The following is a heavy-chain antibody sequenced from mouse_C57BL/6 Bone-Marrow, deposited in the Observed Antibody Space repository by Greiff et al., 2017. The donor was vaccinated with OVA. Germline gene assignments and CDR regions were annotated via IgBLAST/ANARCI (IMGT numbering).Heavy chain of an antibody. V-gene: IGHV1-34*01. CDR3: AREGILLRYAWFAY. CDR2: IYPNNGGN. D-gene: IGHD1-1*01. Sequence: EVQLQQSGPELVKPGASVKMSCKASGYTFTDYYMHWVKQSHGKSLEWIGYIYPNNGGNGYNQKFKGKATLTVDKSSSTAYMGLRSLTSEDSAVYYCAREGILLRYAWFAYWGQGTLVTVSA. CDR1: GYTFTDYY. J-gene: IGHJ3*01.